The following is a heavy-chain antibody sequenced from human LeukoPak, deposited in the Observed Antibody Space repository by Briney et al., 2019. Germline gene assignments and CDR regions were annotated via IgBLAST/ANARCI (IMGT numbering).Heavy chain of an antibody. Sequence: GGSLRLSCAASGFIVSSDFMNWVRQAPGKGLEWVSALNSGGSTFYADSVKGRFIISRDKSRNTLYLQMNSLSVDDTAVYYCTRGGSMVRGVLWGQGTLVTVSS. J-gene: IGHJ4*02. CDR1: GFIVSSDF. V-gene: IGHV3-53*01. CDR3: TRGGSMVRGVL. D-gene: IGHD3-10*01. CDR2: LNSGGST.